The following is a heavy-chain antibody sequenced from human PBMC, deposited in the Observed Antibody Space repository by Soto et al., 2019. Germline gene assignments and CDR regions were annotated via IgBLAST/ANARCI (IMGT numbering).Heavy chain of an antibody. J-gene: IGHJ4*02. Sequence: SETLSLTCTVSGGSISSGGYYWSWIRQHPGKGLEWIGYIYYSGSTYYNPSLKSRVTISVDTSKNQFSLKLSSVTAADTAVYYCAILDSSGYYYGYYFEYWGQGPRVTVSS. CDR2: IYYSGST. V-gene: IGHV4-31*03. D-gene: IGHD3-22*01. CDR1: GGSISSGGYY. CDR3: AILDSSGYYYGYYFEY.